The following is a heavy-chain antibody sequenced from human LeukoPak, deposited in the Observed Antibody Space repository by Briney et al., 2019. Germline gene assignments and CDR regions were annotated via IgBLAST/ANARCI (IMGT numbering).Heavy chain of an antibody. Sequence: SETLSLTCTVSGGSISSYYWSWIRQPPGKGLEWIGYIYYSGSTNYNPSLKSRVTISVDTSKDQFSLKLSSVTAADTAVYYCASLNSNSDAFDIWGQGTMVTVSS. D-gene: IGHD4-23*01. J-gene: IGHJ3*02. CDR3: ASLNSNSDAFDI. CDR2: IYYSGST. CDR1: GGSISSYY. V-gene: IGHV4-59*08.